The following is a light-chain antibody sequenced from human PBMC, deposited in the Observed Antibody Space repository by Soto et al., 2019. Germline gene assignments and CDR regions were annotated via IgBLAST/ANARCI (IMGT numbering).Light chain of an antibody. CDR2: EVS. J-gene: IGLJ1*01. Sequence: QSVLTQPASVSGSPGQSITISCTGTSSDVGAYNYVSWYQHHPGKAPKLIISEVSNRPSGVSNRFSGSKSGNTASLTISGLQAEDEADYHCRSLANNNYVFGTGTKVTVL. V-gene: IGLV2-14*01. CDR3: RSLANNNYV. CDR1: SSDVGAYNY.